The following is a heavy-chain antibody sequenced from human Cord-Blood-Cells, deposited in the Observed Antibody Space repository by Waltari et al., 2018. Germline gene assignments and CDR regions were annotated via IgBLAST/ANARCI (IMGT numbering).Heavy chain of an antibody. V-gene: IGHV1-8*01. Sequence: GQSGAEVKKPGASVKVSCKASGYTFTSYDINWVRQATGQGLEWMGWMNPNSGNTGYAQKFQGRVTMTRNTSISTAYMELSSLRSEDTAVYYCARSDYDILTGPYWYFDLWGRGTLVTVPS. D-gene: IGHD3-9*01. CDR1: GYTFTSYD. CDR2: MNPNSGNT. J-gene: IGHJ2*01. CDR3: ARSDYDILTGPYWYFDL.